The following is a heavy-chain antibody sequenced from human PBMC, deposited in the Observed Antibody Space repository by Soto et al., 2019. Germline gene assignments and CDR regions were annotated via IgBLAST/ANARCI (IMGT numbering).Heavy chain of an antibody. D-gene: IGHD3-3*01. CDR3: ARDRFLEYYCHL. CDR2: IRHNGSNK. J-gene: IGHJ4*02. CDR1: GFTFSSYG. Sequence: QVQLVESGGGVVQPGRSLRLSCAASGFTFSSYGMHWVRQAPGKGLEWVAVIRHNGSNKYYADSVKGRFTISRDNSKNTLYLQMNSLRAEDTAVYYCARDRFLEYYCHLSGQGTLVTVSS. V-gene: IGHV3-33*01.